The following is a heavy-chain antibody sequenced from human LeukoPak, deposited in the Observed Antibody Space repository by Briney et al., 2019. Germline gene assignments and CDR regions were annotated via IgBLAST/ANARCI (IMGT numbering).Heavy chain of an antibody. D-gene: IGHD3-16*01. J-gene: IGHJ4*02. CDR2: VSGSGDTT. CDR3: AKSDYYDESGHPSSFEY. Sequence: PGGSLRLSCAASGFTVSSNYMSWVRQAPGKGLEWVSGVSGSGDTTYYADSVKGRFTISRDNSKNTLYLQMDSLRAEDAAVYYCAKSDYYDESGHPSSFEYWGQGTLVTVSS. V-gene: IGHV3-23*01. CDR1: GFTVSSNY.